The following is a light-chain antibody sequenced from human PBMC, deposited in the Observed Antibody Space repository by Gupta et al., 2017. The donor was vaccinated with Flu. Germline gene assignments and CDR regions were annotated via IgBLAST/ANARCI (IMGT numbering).Light chain of an antibody. V-gene: IGKV3-20*01. CDR1: QNISSRY. CDR3: HQHGSSPWT. Sequence: EIVLTQSPGTLSLSPGERGTLSCWASQNISSRYLAWYQQKFGQAPRLLMYGAFNRATGIPDRFSGSASGTDFTLTISRLEPEDFAVYYCHQHGSSPWTFGQGTKVEIK. J-gene: IGKJ1*01. CDR2: GAF.